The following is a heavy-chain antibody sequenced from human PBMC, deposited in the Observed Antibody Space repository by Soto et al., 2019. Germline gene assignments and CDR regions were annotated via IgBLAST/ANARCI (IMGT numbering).Heavy chain of an antibody. CDR3: AKARKEASDYMDV. J-gene: IGHJ6*03. Sequence: EVQLLESGGGLVQPGGSLRLSCAASGFTFSSDAMSWVRQAPGKGLEWVSDISGSGGSTYYADSVKGRFTMSRENSKNTLYLQINSLRXEDTAVYYCAKARKEASDYMDVWGKGTTVTVSS. CDR1: GFTFSSDA. CDR2: ISGSGGST. V-gene: IGHV3-23*01.